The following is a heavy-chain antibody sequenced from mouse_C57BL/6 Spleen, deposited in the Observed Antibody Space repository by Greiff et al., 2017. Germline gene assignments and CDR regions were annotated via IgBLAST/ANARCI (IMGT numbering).Heavy chain of an antibody. CDR2: INPSNGGT. CDR3: AQGIYGYASFDY. Sequence: QVQLQQPGTELVKPGASVKLSCKASGYTFTSYWMHWVKQRPGQGLEWIGNINPSNGGTNYNEKFKSKATLTVDKSSSTAYIQISSLTSEDSAVYYCAQGIYGYASFDYWGQGTLVTVSA. V-gene: IGHV1-53*01. J-gene: IGHJ3*01. D-gene: IGHD2-2*01. CDR1: GYTFTSYW.